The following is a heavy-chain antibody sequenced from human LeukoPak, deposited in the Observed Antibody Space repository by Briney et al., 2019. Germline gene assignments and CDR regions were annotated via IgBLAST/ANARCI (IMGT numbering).Heavy chain of an antibody. CDR2: INSDGRTT. CDR3: GRGMRDYYGLDY. J-gene: IGHJ4*02. CDR1: GVIFSSFW. V-gene: IGHV3-74*01. D-gene: IGHD3-10*01. Sequence: GGSLRLSCAASGVIFSSFWMHWVRQVPGKGLVWVSHINSDGRTTDYADSVRGRFTISRDNAKNTLYLQMNRLTVEDTAVYYCGRGMRDYYGLDYWGQGILVTVSS.